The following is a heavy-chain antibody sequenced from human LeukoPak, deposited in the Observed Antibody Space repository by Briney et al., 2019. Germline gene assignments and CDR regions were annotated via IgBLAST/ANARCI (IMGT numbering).Heavy chain of an antibody. V-gene: IGHV3-11*01. D-gene: IGHD2-21*02. CDR3: ARAPLFCGSDCYSPYFDY. Sequence: GGSLRLSCAASGFTFSDYYMAWIRQAPGKGLEWLSFLTSSGTTSYYADSVRGRFTISRDNAKNSLDLQVNSLRAEDTAVYYCARAPLFCGSDCYSPYFDYWGQGTLVTVSS. J-gene: IGHJ4*02. CDR1: GFTFSDYY. CDR2: LTSSGTTS.